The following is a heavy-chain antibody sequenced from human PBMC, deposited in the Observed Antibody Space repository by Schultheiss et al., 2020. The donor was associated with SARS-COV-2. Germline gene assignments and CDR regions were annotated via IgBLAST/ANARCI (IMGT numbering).Heavy chain of an antibody. CDR3: ARGITFGGVTYYFDY. CDR1: GFTFRNYW. V-gene: IGHV3-23*01. CDR2: ISGSGAST. J-gene: IGHJ4*01. D-gene: IGHD3-16*01. Sequence: GGSLRLSCAASGFTFRNYWMDWVRQAPGKGLEWVSAISGSGASTNHADSVKGRFTISRDHSKNTLYLQMNSLRAEDTAVYYCARGITFGGVTYYFDYWGQGTLVTVSS.